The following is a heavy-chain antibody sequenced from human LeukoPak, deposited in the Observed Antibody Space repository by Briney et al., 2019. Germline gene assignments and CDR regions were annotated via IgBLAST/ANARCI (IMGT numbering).Heavy chain of an antibody. D-gene: IGHD1-1*01. CDR1: EFTFSSYS. Sequence: GGSLRLSCAASEFTFSSYSMNWVRQAPGKGLEWVSYISSSSSTIYYADSVKGRFTISRDNAKNSLYLQMNSLRDEDTAVYYCATENWNDVTLFDYGGKGTLVTVSS. V-gene: IGHV3-48*02. CDR3: ATENWNDVTLFDY. J-gene: IGHJ4*02. CDR2: ISSSSSTI.